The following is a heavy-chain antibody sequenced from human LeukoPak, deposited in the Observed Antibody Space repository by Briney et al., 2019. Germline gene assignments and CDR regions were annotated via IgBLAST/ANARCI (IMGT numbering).Heavy chain of an antibody. V-gene: IGHV3-30*02. J-gene: IGHJ4*02. D-gene: IGHD2-2*01. CDR2: IRYDGSNK. CDR3: VKATSTDIVVVPPAILM. CDR1: GFTFSSYG. Sequence: GGSLRLSCAASGFTFSSYGMHWVRQAPGKGLEWVAFIRYDGSNKYYADSVKGRFTISRDNSKNTLYLQMNSLRAEDTAVYYCVKATSTDIVVVPPAILMWGQGTLVTVSS.